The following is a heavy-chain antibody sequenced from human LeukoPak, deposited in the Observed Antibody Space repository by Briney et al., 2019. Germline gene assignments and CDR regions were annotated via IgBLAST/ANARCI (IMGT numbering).Heavy chain of an antibody. CDR1: GGTFNRYT. V-gene: IGHV1-69*01. Sequence: SVKVSCKASGGTFNRYTISWVRQAPGQGLEWMGGISPIFGTPNYAERFQGRVTITADESTSTVYMELSSLTSDDTAVYYCASDPGNSPSYYYYYMDVWGEGTTVTVSS. CDR3: ASDPGNSPSYYYYYMDV. J-gene: IGHJ6*03. D-gene: IGHD4-23*01. CDR2: ISPIFGTP.